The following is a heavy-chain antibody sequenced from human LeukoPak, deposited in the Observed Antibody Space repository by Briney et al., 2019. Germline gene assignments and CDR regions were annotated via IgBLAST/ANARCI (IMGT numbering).Heavy chain of an antibody. Sequence: SETLSLTCAVYGGSFSGYHWSWIRQPPGKGLEWVGEINHSGSTNYNPSLKSRVTISVDTSKNQFSLKLSSVTAADTAVYYCARGGCSSTSCYVFVAAFDIWGQGTMVTVSS. D-gene: IGHD2-2*01. J-gene: IGHJ3*02. CDR1: GGSFSGYH. CDR2: INHSGST. V-gene: IGHV4-34*01. CDR3: ARGGCSSTSCYVFVAAFDI.